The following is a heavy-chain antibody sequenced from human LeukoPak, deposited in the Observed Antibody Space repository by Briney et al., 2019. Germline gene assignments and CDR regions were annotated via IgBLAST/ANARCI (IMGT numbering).Heavy chain of an antibody. V-gene: IGHV1-46*01. Sequence: GASVKVSCKASGYTFTSYYMHWVRQAPGQGREWMGIINPSGGSTSYAQKFQGRVTMTRDTSTSTVYMELSSLRSEDTAVYYCARVGDTIFGVRDAFDIWGQGTMVTVSS. J-gene: IGHJ3*02. D-gene: IGHD3-3*01. CDR2: INPSGGST. CDR1: GYTFTSYY. CDR3: ARVGDTIFGVRDAFDI.